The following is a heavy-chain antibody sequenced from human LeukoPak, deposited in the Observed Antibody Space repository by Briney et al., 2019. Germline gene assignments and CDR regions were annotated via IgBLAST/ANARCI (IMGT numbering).Heavy chain of an antibody. J-gene: IGHJ5*02. CDR2: INPNSGGT. Sequence: ASVKVSCKASGYTFTGYYMHWVRQAPGQGLEWMGWINPNSGGTNYAQKFQGRVTMTRGTSISTAYMELSRLRSDDTAVYYCARYQISGSGSYNWFDPWGQGTLVTVSS. CDR1: GYTFTGYY. CDR3: ARYQISGSGSYNWFDP. D-gene: IGHD3-10*01. V-gene: IGHV1-2*02.